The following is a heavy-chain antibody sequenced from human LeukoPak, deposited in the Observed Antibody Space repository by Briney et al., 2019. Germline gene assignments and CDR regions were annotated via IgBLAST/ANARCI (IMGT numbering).Heavy chain of an antibody. Sequence: GGSLRLSCAASGLTFSGYAMSWVRQAPGKGLEWVSAISGSGGSTYYADSVKGRFTISRDNSKNTLYLQMNSLRAEDTAVYYCAKQGFRGFFDYWGQGTLVTVSS. J-gene: IGHJ4*02. D-gene: IGHD3-10*01. V-gene: IGHV3-23*01. CDR2: ISGSGGST. CDR1: GLTFSGYA. CDR3: AKQGFRGFFDY.